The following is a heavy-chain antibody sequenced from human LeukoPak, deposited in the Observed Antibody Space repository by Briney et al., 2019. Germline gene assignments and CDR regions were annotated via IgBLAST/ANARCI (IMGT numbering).Heavy chain of an antibody. Sequence: SGGSLRLSCAASGFTVISNYMTWVRQAPGKGLEWVSVIFSGGSTFYADSVKGRFTFSRDNSKNTVYLQMNNLRVEDTAVYYCAGGVEGKRSYFDYWGQGTLVTVSS. D-gene: IGHD5-24*01. CDR1: GFTVISNY. CDR2: IFSGGST. CDR3: AGGVEGKRSYFDY. V-gene: IGHV3-53*01. J-gene: IGHJ4*02.